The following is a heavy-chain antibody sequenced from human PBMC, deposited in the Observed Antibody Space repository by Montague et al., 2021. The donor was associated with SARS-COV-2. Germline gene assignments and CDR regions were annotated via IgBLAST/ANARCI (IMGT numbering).Heavy chain of an antibody. V-gene: IGHV4-34*01. CDR1: GGSFTNYY. D-gene: IGHD3-10*01. J-gene: IGHJ5*01. CDR2: INHSGST. Sequence: SETLSLTCAVRGGSFTNYYWNWIRQSPGKGLETLGEINHSGSTNYNPSLKSRVTISVDMSKSQVSLNLTSVTAADTAIYYCARARGRNGWFDSWGQGIQVTVSS. CDR3: ARARGRNGWFDS.